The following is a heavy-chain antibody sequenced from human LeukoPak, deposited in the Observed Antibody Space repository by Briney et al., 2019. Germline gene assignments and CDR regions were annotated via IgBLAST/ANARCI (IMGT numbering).Heavy chain of an antibody. Sequence: GGSLRLSCAASGFTFSSYSMNWVRQAPGKGLEWVSYISSSSSTIYYADSVKGRFTISRDNAKNSLYLQMNSLRAEDTAVYYCARKENILTGYYDHWGQGTLVTVSS. D-gene: IGHD3-9*01. J-gene: IGHJ5*02. V-gene: IGHV3-48*04. CDR2: ISSSSSTI. CDR3: ARKENILTGYYDH. CDR1: GFTFSSYS.